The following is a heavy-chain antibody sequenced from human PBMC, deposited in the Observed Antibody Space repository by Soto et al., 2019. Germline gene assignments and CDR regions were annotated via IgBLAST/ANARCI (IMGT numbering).Heavy chain of an antibody. Sequence: HPGGSLRLSCTISGFTFGDYSMSWFRQAPGEGLEWVGFIRSTTYGGTTEYAASVKGRFSISRDDSKSIAYLQMNSLKTDDTAVYYCTRALDYAYGFPYYFDFWGQGTLVTVSS. D-gene: IGHD3-16*01. J-gene: IGHJ4*02. CDR3: TRALDYAYGFPYYFDF. V-gene: IGHV3-49*03. CDR2: IRSTTYGGTT. CDR1: GFTFGDYS.